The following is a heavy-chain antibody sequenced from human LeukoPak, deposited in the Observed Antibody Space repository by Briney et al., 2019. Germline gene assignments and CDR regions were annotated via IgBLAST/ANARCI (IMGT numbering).Heavy chain of an antibody. Sequence: GESLKISFKGSGYTFTTYWIGWVRQMPGKGLEWMGIIYPGDSDTRYSPSFQGQVTISADRSISTAYLQWSSLKASDSAMYYCVRRGGSYYWFDPWGQGTLVTVSS. D-gene: IGHD1-26*01. CDR1: GYTFTTYW. J-gene: IGHJ5*02. CDR3: VRRGGSYYWFDP. CDR2: IYPGDSDT. V-gene: IGHV5-51*01.